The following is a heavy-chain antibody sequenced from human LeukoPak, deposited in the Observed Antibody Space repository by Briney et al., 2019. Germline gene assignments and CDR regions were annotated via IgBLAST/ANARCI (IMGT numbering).Heavy chain of an antibody. CDR3: ATYYDSGPCKD. D-gene: IGHD3-22*01. CDR1: GFTFSSYD. V-gene: IGHV3-23*01. CDR2: ISGSGRST. Sequence: GGSLRLSCAASGFTFSSYDMSWVRQAPGKGLEWVSGISGSGRSTHYADSVKGRFTISRDNSKSTLYLQMNRLRAEDTAMYYCATYYDSGPCKDWDQGTLGTVSS. J-gene: IGHJ4*02.